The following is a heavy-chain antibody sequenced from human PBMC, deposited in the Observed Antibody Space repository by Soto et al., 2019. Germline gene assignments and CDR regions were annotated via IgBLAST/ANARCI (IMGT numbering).Heavy chain of an antibody. CDR1: GYTFTSCY. CDR2: INPSGGST. J-gene: IGHJ4*02. V-gene: IGHV1-46*01. Sequence: GASAELCCKASGYTFTSCYMRWVRQAPGQGLEWMGIINPSGGSTSYAQKFQGRVTMTRDTSTSTVYMELSSLRSEDTAVYYCARGRDGGNSWVGYWGQGTLVTVSS. CDR3: ARGRDGGNSWVGY. D-gene: IGHD2-21*02.